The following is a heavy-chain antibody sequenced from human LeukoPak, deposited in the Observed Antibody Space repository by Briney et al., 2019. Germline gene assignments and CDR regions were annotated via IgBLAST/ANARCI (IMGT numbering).Heavy chain of an antibody. CDR3: ATPLDYYDTSGYHQGGD. Sequence: GGSLRLSCAASGFTFINYAMSWVRQAPGKGLEWVANIKQDGSKKNYVDSVKGRFTISRDNAKNSLYLQMNSLRAEDTAVYYCATPLDYYDTSGYHQGGDWGQGTLVTVSS. J-gene: IGHJ4*02. CDR1: GFTFINYA. D-gene: IGHD3-22*01. V-gene: IGHV3-7*03. CDR2: IKQDGSKK.